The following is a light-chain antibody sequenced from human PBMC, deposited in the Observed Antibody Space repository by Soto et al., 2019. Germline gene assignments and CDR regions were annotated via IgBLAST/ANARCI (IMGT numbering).Light chain of an antibody. V-gene: IGKV1-33*01. J-gene: IGKJ4*01. CDR3: QQYDSLPLT. CDR1: QPIDYY. Sequence: DVQMTQSPPSLSASVGDRVSITCQASQPIDYYLNWYQQKPGKAPQLLIYDASNLKNGVPSRFSGSASGTEFTFTISSLQPEDTATYFCQQYDSLPLTFGGGTRVEI. CDR2: DAS.